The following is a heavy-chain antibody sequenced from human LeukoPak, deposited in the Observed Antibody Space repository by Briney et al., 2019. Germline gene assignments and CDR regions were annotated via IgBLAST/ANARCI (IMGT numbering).Heavy chain of an antibody. D-gene: IGHD2-21*02. J-gene: IGHJ6*02. Sequence: PGGSLRLSCAASGSTFSSYGMHWVRQAPGKGLEWVAVIWYDGSNKYYADSVKGRFTISRDNSKNALYLQMNSLRAEDTAVYYCARDLEGHIVVVTATNYYYYGMDVWGQGTTVTVSS. CDR3: ARDLEGHIVVVTATNYYYYGMDV. CDR1: GSTFSSYG. V-gene: IGHV3-33*01. CDR2: IWYDGSNK.